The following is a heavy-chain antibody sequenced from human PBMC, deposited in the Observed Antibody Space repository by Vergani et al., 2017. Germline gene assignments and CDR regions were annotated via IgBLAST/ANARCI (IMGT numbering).Heavy chain of an antibody. CDR3: ARGGWGPPAANAFDI. V-gene: IGHV3-23*01. J-gene: IGHJ3*02. CDR2: ISASGGST. Sequence: EVQLLESGGGLVQPGGSRRLSCAASGFTFSSYAMSWVRQAPGKGLEWVSFISASGGSTYYADSVKGRFTISRDNSKNTLYLQMNNLKAGDTAVYYCARGGWGPPAANAFDIWGQGTMVTVSS. CDR1: GFTFSSYA. D-gene: IGHD7-27*01.